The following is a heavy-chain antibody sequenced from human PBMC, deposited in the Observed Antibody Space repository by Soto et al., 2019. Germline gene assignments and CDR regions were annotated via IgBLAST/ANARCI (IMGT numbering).Heavy chain of an antibody. CDR1: GYTFTGYY. D-gene: IGHD2-21*02. CDR2: LNPKSGDT. V-gene: IGHV1-2*02. CDR3: ARGDFDTTANFYAGWFDP. Sequence: QVQLVQSGTEVKKAGASVKVTCKASGYTFTGYYIHWLRQAPGQGLEWLGWLNPKSGDTKYAQKFQGRVTMTNDTSSSTAYMELSRLGSDDTAVYYCARGDFDTTANFYAGWFDPWGQGPLVTVSS. J-gene: IGHJ5*02.